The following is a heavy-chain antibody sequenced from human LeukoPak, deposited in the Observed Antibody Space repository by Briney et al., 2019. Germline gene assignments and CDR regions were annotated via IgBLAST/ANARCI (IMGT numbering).Heavy chain of an antibody. D-gene: IGHD3-22*01. Sequence: GGSLRLSCAASGFTFSSYALSWVRQAPGKGLEWVSGISGSGGSTYYADSVKGQFTISRDNSKNTLYLQMNNLRAEDTALYYCAKGRYDSSGPANTFDYWGQGTLVTVSS. J-gene: IGHJ4*02. CDR2: ISGSGGST. V-gene: IGHV3-23*01. CDR3: AKGRYDSSGPANTFDY. CDR1: GFTFSSYA.